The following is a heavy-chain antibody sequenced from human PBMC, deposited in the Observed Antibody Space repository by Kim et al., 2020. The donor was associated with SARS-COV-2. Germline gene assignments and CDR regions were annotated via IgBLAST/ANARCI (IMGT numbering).Heavy chain of an antibody. CDR2: IYYSGST. V-gene: IGHV4-39*01. Sequence: SETLSLTCTVSGGSISSSSYYWGWIRQPPGKGLEWIGSIYYSGSTYYNPSLKSRVTISVDTSKNQFSLKLSSGTAADTAVYYCARAGTGQLLFSLFPNWFDPWGQGILVTVSS. CDR1: GGSISSSSYY. J-gene: IGHJ5*02. CDR3: ARAGTGQLLFSLFPNWFDP. D-gene: IGHD2-2*01.